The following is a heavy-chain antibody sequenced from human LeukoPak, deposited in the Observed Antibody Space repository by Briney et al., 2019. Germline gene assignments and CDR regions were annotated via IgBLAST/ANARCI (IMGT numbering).Heavy chain of an antibody. CDR1: GGSISSGGYS. CDR2: IHHNTRT. D-gene: IGHD4-17*01. V-gene: IGHV4-30-2*01. J-gene: IGHJ3*02. CDR3: ARAADYGVSIGTNAFDI. Sequence: KSSETLSLTCAVSGGSISSGGYSWSWIRQPPGKGLEWIGKIHHNTRTDYSPSLKSRVTISIDTSNNQLSLRLISVTAADTAVYYCARAADYGVSIGTNAFDIWGQGTLVTVSS.